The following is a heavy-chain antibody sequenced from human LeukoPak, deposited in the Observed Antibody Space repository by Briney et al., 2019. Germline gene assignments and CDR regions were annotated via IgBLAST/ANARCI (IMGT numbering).Heavy chain of an antibody. J-gene: IGHJ3*02. CDR3: AREYCSGGSCYNDAFDI. CDR2: ISSSSSYI. CDR1: GFTFSSYS. D-gene: IGHD2-15*01. V-gene: IGHV3-21*01. Sequence: GGSLRLSCAASGFTFSSYSMNWVRQAPGKGLEWVSSISSSSSYIYYADSVKGRFTISRDNAKNSLYLRMNSLRAEDTAVYYCAREYCSGGSCYNDAFDIWGQGTMVTVSS.